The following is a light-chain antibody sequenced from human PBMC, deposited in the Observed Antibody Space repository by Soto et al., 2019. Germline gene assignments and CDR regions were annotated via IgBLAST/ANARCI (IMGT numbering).Light chain of an antibody. V-gene: IGKV1-5*03. Sequence: DIQMTQSPSTLSASVGDRVTITCRASQSISSWLAWYQQKPGKAPKLLIYKATSLESWVPSRFSSSRSETEFTLTISSLQPDDFATYYCQQDNSYPYSFGQGTKLEIK. CDR1: QSISSW. J-gene: IGKJ2*01. CDR2: KAT. CDR3: QQDNSYPYS.